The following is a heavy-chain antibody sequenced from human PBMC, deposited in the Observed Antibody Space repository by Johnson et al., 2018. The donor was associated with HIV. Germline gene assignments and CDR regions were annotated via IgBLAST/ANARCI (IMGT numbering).Heavy chain of an antibody. CDR2: IKQDGSEK. J-gene: IGHJ3*02. D-gene: IGHD1-26*01. CDR1: GFTFSSYW. CDR3: TTDPGEWELLGDGDAFDI. Sequence: VQLVESGGGLVQPGGSLRLSCAASGFTFSSYWMSWVRQAPGKGLEWVANIKQDGSEKYYVDSVKGRFTISRDNAKNSLYLQMNSLRAEDTAVYYCTTDPGEWELLGDGDAFDIWGQGTMVTVSS. V-gene: IGHV3-7*05.